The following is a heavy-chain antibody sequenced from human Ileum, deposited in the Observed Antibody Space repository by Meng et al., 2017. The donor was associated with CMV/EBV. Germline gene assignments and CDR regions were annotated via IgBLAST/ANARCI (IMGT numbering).Heavy chain of an antibody. CDR1: GVSVNNKDYL. Sequence: SGVSVNNKDYLWTWIRQPPGKGLEWVGLVSHTGITNYNPSLKNRLTVSIDSSKNEFSLTMRSVTAADTAFYYCARFNVGLEASHPDRWGQGTLVTVSS. CDR2: VSHTGIT. J-gene: IGHJ5*02. CDR3: ARFNVGLEASHPDR. V-gene: IGHV4-61*08. D-gene: IGHD1-1*01.